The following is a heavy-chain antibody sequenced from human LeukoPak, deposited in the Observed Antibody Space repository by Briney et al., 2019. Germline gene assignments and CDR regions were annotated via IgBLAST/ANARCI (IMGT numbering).Heavy chain of an antibody. CDR2: IHNSGNT. Sequence: PSETLSLTCTVSGGSISSSSYYWYWIRQPPGKGLECIGYIHNSGNTDYNPSLKSRVTISVDMSKNHFSLRLSSVTAADTAVYYCARSLGRGYNGFDAILDYWGQGTLVTVSS. V-gene: IGHV4-61*03. CDR1: GGSISSSSYY. D-gene: IGHD5-12*01. J-gene: IGHJ4*02. CDR3: ARSLGRGYNGFDAILDY.